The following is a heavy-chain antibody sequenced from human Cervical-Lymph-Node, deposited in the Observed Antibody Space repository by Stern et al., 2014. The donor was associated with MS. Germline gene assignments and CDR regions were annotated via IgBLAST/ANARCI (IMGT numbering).Heavy chain of an antibody. CDR1: GYSFSTFW. CDR2: IYPGDSDS. CDR3: ARLSDDSGYYLDY. J-gene: IGHJ4*02. V-gene: IGHV5-51*01. Sequence: VQLLQSGAEVKKSGESLKISCKGSGYSFSTFWIGWVRQMPGKGLEWIGIIYPGDSDSRYSPSFQGQVTISVDKSITTAYLQWGSLKASDTAMYYCARLSDDSGYYLDYWGQGNLVTVTS. D-gene: IGHD3-22*01.